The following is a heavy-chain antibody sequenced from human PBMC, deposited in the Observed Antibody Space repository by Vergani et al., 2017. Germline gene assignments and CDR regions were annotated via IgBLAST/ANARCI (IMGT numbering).Heavy chain of an antibody. Sequence: EVQLVESGGGLVKPGGSLRLSCAASGFTFSSYSMNWVRQAPGKGLEWVSSISRSSSYIYYADSVKGRFTISRDNAKNSLYLQMNSLRAEDTAVYYCARDLFGSDGPTCADYWGQGTLVTVSS. CDR2: ISRSSSYI. D-gene: IGHD3-16*01. J-gene: IGHJ4*02. V-gene: IGHV3-21*01. CDR3: ARDLFGSDGPTCADY. CDR1: GFTFSSYS.